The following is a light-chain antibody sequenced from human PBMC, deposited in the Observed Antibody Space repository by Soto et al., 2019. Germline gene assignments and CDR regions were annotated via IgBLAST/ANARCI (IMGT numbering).Light chain of an antibody. Sequence: QSALTQPASVSGSPGQSITISCTGTSSDVGGYNYVSWYQQHPGKAPKLMIYEVSNRPSGVSNLFSGSKSGNTASLTISGLKAEDEADYYCSSYTSSSTRVFGGGTKLTVL. CDR1: SSDVGGYNY. J-gene: IGLJ3*02. CDR2: EVS. V-gene: IGLV2-14*01. CDR3: SSYTSSSTRV.